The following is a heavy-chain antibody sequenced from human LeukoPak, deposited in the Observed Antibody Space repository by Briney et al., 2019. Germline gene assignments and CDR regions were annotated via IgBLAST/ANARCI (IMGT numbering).Heavy chain of an antibody. CDR2: IIHSGGT. Sequence: ASETLSLTCAVSGGSFNGYSYTWIRQPPGKGLEWIGEIIHSGGTSYNPSLKSRLTISVDTPRKQFSLKLTSVTAADTALYFCARGPLAFRRVAGIFSWGRGTQVTVSS. J-gene: IGHJ5*02. V-gene: IGHV4-34*01. CDR3: ARGPLAFRRVAGIFS. CDR1: GGSFNGYS. D-gene: IGHD6-19*01.